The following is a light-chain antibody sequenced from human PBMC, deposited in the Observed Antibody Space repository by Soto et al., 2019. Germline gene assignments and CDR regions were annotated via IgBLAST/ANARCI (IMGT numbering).Light chain of an antibody. J-gene: IGKJ1*01. Sequence: DIQMTQSPSSLSASVGDRVTITCRARQSISSYSNWYQQKPGKAPKLLIYPASSLQCAVPARFSGRVSGTDFTLTISSLQPEEFANYYCQQSYSTPRTFGQGTQVEIK. CDR1: QSISSY. CDR2: PAS. CDR3: QQSYSTPRT. V-gene: IGKV1-39*01.